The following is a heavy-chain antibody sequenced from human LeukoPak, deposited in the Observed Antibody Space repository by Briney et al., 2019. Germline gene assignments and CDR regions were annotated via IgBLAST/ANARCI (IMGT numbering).Heavy chain of an antibody. Sequence: GGSLRLSCAASGFTFSSYAMSWVRQAPGKGLEWVSAISGSGGSTYYADSVKGRFTIPRDNSKNTLYLQMNSLRAEDTAVYYCAKGDRAVAGHNYFDYWGQGTLVTVSS. CDR2: ISGSGGST. CDR1: GFTFSSYA. D-gene: IGHD6-19*01. CDR3: AKGDRAVAGHNYFDY. J-gene: IGHJ4*02. V-gene: IGHV3-23*01.